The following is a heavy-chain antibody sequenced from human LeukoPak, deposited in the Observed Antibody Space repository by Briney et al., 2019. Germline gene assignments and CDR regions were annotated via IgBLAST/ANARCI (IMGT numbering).Heavy chain of an antibody. J-gene: IGHJ4*02. CDR1: GFTFTSYG. Sequence: ASVKVSCKASGFTFTSYGISWVRQAPGQGLEWMGWISVYNGNTNYAQKLQGRVTMTTDTSTSTAYMEVRSLRSDDTAVYYCARGVDSSAYYTPVDFDYWGQGTLVTVSS. D-gene: IGHD3-22*01. CDR3: ARGVDSSAYYTPVDFDY. CDR2: ISVYNGNT. V-gene: IGHV1-18*01.